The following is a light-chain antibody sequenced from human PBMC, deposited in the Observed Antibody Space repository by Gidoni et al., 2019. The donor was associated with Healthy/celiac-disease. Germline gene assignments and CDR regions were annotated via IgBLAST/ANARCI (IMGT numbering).Light chain of an antibody. J-gene: IGKJ3*01. CDR2: AAS. Sequence: IQLIQSPSSLSASGGDRVTITCRASQGISNYLAWYQQKPGKVPKLLIYAASTLQSGVPSRFSGSGSGTDFTLTIGSLQPEVVATYYCQKYNSAPVTFXPXTKVDIK. CDR3: QKYNSAPVT. CDR1: QGISNY. V-gene: IGKV1-27*01.